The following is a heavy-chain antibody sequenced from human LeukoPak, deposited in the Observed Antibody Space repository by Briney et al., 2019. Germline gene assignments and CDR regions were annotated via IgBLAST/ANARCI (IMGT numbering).Heavy chain of an antibody. Sequence: ASVKVSCKASGYTFTSYYMHWVRQAPGQGLEWMGIINPSGGSTSYAQKFQGRVTMTRDTSTSTVYMELNSLRSEDTAVYYCATLTGTDLNMDVWGKGTTVTVSS. CDR1: GYTFTSYY. CDR3: ATLTGTDLNMDV. D-gene: IGHD3-9*01. CDR2: INPSGGST. V-gene: IGHV1-46*01. J-gene: IGHJ6*03.